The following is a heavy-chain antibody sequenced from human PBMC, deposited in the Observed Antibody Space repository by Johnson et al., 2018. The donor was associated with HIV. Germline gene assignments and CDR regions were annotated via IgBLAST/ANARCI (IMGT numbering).Heavy chain of an antibody. CDR3: AKVSSSSTWAHDPFDV. J-gene: IGHJ3*01. CDR1: GFTFDDYA. D-gene: IGHD6-6*01. V-gene: IGHV3-9*01. Sequence: VQVVESGGGLVQPGRSLRLSCAASGFTFDDYAMHWVRQAPGKGLEWVSGISWNSGSIGYADSVKGRFTISRDNATNSLYLQMNRLRVEDTALYYCAKVSSSSTWAHDPFDVWGQGTMVTVSS. CDR2: ISWNSGSI.